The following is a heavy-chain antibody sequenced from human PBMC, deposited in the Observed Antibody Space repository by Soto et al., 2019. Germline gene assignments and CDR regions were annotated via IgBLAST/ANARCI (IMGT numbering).Heavy chain of an antibody. CDR2: ISPDRKNT. CDR3: VRGASSGYYRIDY. J-gene: IGHJ4*02. V-gene: IGHV3-74*01. CDR1: GLTFSSYW. D-gene: IGHD3-22*01. Sequence: GGSLRHPCAASGLTFSSYWMHWVRKVPGKGLVWVSRISPDRKNTNYADSVKGRFTISRDDAKNTVFLQMNSLRVEDMAVYYCVRGASSGYYRIDYWGQGALVTVSS.